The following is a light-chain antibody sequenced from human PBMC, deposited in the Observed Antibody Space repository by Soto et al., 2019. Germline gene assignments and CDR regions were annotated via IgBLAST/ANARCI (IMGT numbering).Light chain of an antibody. CDR3: HQANSPTPT. CDR1: QGISSW. J-gene: IGKJ5*01. Sequence: DSQMTQARSSVSTSVGDRVTLTCRASQGISSWLAWYQKKSGKDPKILIYAASSLQSGVPSRFSGIVSGTDFTLTLSRLHTEDCATYDGHQANSPTPTSGPRTRVDI. CDR2: AAS. V-gene: IGKV1-12*01.